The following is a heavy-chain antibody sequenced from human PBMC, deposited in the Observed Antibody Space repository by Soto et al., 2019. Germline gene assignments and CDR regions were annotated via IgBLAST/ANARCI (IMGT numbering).Heavy chain of an antibody. Sequence: QVQLVESGGGVVQPGTSLRLSCAASGFSLNNYGMNWVRQAPGKGLEWVAVISNNGSNSYYADSVRGRFTISRDNSKNTLHLQLNSLRPADTAVYYCATGGFGSGGSFPGYFFYYYGMNVWGQGTTVTVSS. CDR1: GFSLNNYG. CDR2: ISNNGSNS. V-gene: IGHV3-30*03. J-gene: IGHJ6*02. CDR3: ATGGFGSGGSFPGYFFYYYGMNV. D-gene: IGHD2-15*01.